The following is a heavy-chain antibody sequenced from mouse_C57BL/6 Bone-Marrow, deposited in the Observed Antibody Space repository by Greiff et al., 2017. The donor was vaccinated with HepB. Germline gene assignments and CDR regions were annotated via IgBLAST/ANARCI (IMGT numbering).Heavy chain of an antibody. CDR3: ARRGAYDPWFAY. J-gene: IGHJ3*01. CDR2: ISYDGSN. CDR1: GYSITSGYY. Sequence: EVKLEESGPGLVKPSQSLSLTCSVTGYSITSGYYWNWIRQFPGNKLEWMGYISYDGSNNYNPSLKNRISITRDTSKNQFFLKLNSVTTEDTATYYCARRGAYDPWFAYWGQGTLVTVSA. V-gene: IGHV3-6*01. D-gene: IGHD2-3*01.